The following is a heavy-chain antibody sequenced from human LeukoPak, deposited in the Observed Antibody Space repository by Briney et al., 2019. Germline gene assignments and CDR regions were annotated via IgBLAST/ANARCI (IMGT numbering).Heavy chain of an antibody. J-gene: IGHJ5*02. CDR2: IYPGDSDT. CDR3: ARQEVYYDSCGTKGGDWFDP. Sequence: GESLKISCKGSGYSFTSYWIGWVRQMPGKGLEWMGIIYPGDSDTRYSPSFQGQVTISADKSISTAYLQWSSLKASDTAMYYCARQEVYYDSCGTKGGDWFDPWGQGTLVTVSS. CDR1: GYSFTSYW. D-gene: IGHD3-22*01. V-gene: IGHV5-51*01.